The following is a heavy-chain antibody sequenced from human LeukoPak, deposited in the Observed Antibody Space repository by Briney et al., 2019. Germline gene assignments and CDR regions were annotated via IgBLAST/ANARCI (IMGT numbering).Heavy chain of an antibody. V-gene: IGHV1-8*01. J-gene: IGHJ4*02. CDR1: GYTFSSYE. CDR2: MNPKTGKT. Sequence: ASVKVSCKTSGYTFSSYEINWVRQAAGRGLEWVGWMNPKTGKTAYARNLQGRVTITRDTSISTAYMDLSALSSEHTAVYYCARIRPVTTGLKGYYFDYWGEGTLVTVSS. CDR3: ARIRPVTTGLKGYYFDY. D-gene: IGHD1-1*01.